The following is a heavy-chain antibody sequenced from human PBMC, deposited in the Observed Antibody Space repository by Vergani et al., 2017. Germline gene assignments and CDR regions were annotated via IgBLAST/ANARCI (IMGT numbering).Heavy chain of an antibody. V-gene: IGHV3-23*01. D-gene: IGHD2-2*01. J-gene: IGHJ4*02. CDR1: GFTFSSYA. Sequence: EVQLLESGGGLVQPGGSLRLSCAASGFTFSSYAMSWVRQAPGKGLEWVSVISGSGGSTYYADSVKGRFTISRDNSKNTLYLQMNSLRAEDTAVYYCASRRYCSSTSCSDFDYWGQGTLVTVSS. CDR3: ASRRYCSSTSCSDFDY. CDR2: ISGSGGST.